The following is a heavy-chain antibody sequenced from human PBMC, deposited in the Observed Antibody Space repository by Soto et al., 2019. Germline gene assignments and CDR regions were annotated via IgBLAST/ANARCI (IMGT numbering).Heavy chain of an antibody. Sequence: SETLSLTCTVSGGSISSGDYYWSWIRQPPGKGLEWIGYIYYSGSTYYNPSLKSQVTISVDTSKNQFSLKLTSVTAADTAVYFCARLWWSYYFDYWGQGALVTVSS. CDR3: ARLWWSYYFDY. V-gene: IGHV4-30-4*01. CDR1: GGSISSGDYY. D-gene: IGHD3-16*01. J-gene: IGHJ4*02. CDR2: IYYSGST.